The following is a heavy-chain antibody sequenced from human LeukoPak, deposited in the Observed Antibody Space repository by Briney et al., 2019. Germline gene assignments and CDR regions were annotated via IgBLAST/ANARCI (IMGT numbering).Heavy chain of an antibody. CDR3: AREEWETYYFDY. CDR2: IYYSGST. J-gene: IGHJ4*02. V-gene: IGHV4-39*02. D-gene: IGHD1-26*01. Sequence: SETLSLTCTVSGGSISSSSYYWGWIRQPPGKGLEWIGSIYYSGSTYYNPSLKSRVTISVDTSKNQFSLKLSSVTAADTAVYYCAREEWETYYFDYWGQGTLVTVSS. CDR1: GGSISSSSYY.